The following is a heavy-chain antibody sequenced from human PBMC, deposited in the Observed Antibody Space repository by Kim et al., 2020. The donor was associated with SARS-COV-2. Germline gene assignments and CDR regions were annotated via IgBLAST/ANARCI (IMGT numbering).Heavy chain of an antibody. CDR1: GYNFANNW. Sequence: GESLKISCKASGYNFANNWIAWVRQMPGKGLEWMGIIYPADSDRKYSPSFQGQVTISADKFLNTAYLQWNSLKASDTAMYYCARRDGGEGTKLRPTPVDFWGQGTLVTVSS. CDR2: IYPADSDR. J-gene: IGHJ4*02. V-gene: IGHV5-51*01. D-gene: IGHD3-16*01. CDR3: ARRDGGEGTKLRPTPVDF.